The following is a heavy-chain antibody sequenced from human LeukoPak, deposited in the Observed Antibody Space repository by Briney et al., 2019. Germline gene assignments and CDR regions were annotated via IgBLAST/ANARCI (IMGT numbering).Heavy chain of an antibody. CDR2: IYYSGST. V-gene: IGHV4-31*03. CDR3: ARVRPHCGGDCYNWFDP. CDR1: GGSISSGGYY. D-gene: IGHD2-21*02. J-gene: IGHJ5*02. Sequence: PSETLSLTCTVSGGSISSGGYYWSWIRQHPGKGLEWIGYIYYSGSTYYNPSLKSRVTISVDTSKNQFSLKLSSVTAADTAVYYCARVRPHCGGDCYNWFDPWGQGTLVTVSS.